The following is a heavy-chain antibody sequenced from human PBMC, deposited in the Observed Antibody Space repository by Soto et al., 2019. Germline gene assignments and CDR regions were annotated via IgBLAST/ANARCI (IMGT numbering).Heavy chain of an antibody. Sequence: QVQLVESGGGVVQPGTSLRLSCAASGFTFIYGMHWVSQAPGKGLEWVSFISYDGNIKYYADSVKGRLTVSKDNSGNTLHLDMSSLRIEDMDFYYCEKAGGKLSTPFDPWCQGTLVTVSP. D-gene: IGHD2-15*01. V-gene: IGHV3-30*18. CDR2: ISYDGNIK. CDR3: EKAGGKLSTPFDP. CDR1: GFTFIYG. J-gene: IGHJ5*02.